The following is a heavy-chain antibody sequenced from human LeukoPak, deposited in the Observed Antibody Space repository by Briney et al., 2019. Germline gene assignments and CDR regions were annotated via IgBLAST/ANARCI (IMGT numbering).Heavy chain of an antibody. Sequence: GGSLRLSCAASGFTFSSYGMHWVRQAPGKGLEWVAVIWYDGSNKYYADSVKGRFTISRDNSKNTLYLQMNSLRAEDTAVHYSAREGDGYSYFDYWGQGTLVTVSS. J-gene: IGHJ4*02. V-gene: IGHV3-33*01. CDR3: AREGDGYSYFDY. CDR2: IWYDGSNK. CDR1: GFTFSSYG. D-gene: IGHD5-18*01.